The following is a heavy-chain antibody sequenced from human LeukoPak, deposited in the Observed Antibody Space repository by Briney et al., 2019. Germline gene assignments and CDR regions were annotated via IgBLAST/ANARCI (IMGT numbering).Heavy chain of an antibody. CDR3: ARALPPDGMDV. V-gene: IGHV3-13*01. J-gene: IGHJ6*02. CDR1: GFTFSSYD. Sequence: GGSLRLSCAASGFTFSSYDMHWVRQATGKGLEWVSAIGTAGDTYYPGSVKGRFTISRENAKNSLYLQMNSLRAGDTAVYYCARALPPDGMDVWGQGTTVAVSS. CDR2: IGTAGDT.